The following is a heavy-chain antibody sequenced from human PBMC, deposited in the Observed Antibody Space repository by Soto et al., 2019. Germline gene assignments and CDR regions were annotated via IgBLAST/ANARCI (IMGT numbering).Heavy chain of an antibody. CDR2: IIPMFGTA. Sequence: GASVKVSCKASGDNFRSYAICWVRQAPGQGLEWMGGIIPMFGTANYAQKFKGRVTITADESTSTVYMELSSLRSEDTAVYYCARVGPAHYYDSSGYYSPLDYWGQGTLVTVSS. V-gene: IGHV1-69*13. D-gene: IGHD3-22*01. CDR1: GDNFRSYA. CDR3: ARVGPAHYYDSSGYYSPLDY. J-gene: IGHJ4*02.